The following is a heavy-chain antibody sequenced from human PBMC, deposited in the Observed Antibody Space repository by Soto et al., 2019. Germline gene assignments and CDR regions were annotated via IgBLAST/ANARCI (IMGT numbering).Heavy chain of an antibody. J-gene: IGHJ6*02. CDR2: IIPTLDIV. Sequence: QVQLVQSGAELKKPGSSVKVSCEASGGTFNSHTIIAWVRQAPGQGPEWMGRIIPTLDIVDYAQKFQDRVTITADRPTNTAFMELRSLVSEDTAVYYCARDERGYNYVSDYGLDVWGQGTMVTGS. CDR3: ARDERGYNYVSDYGLDV. V-gene: IGHV1-69*08. CDR1: GGTFNSHT. D-gene: IGHD5-18*01.